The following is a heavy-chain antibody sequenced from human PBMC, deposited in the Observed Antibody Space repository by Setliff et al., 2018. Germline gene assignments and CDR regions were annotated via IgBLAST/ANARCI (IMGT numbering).Heavy chain of an antibody. Sequence: SETLSLTCAVSGASIRNNYYWTWIRQPPGKGLEWIGEINHSGTTNYNPSPKSRVTISVDTSKNQFSLTMSSVTAADTAVYYCARTSTGRYFDLWGRGTLVTVSS. CDR1: GASIRNNYY. CDR2: INHSGTT. CDR3: ARTSTGRYFDL. J-gene: IGHJ2*01. V-gene: IGHV4-34*01. D-gene: IGHD2-2*01.